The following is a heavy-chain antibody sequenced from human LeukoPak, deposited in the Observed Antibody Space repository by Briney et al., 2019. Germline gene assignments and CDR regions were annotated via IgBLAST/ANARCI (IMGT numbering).Heavy chain of an antibody. V-gene: IGHV3-21*01. CDR3: ARDVRAVAAHFDY. CDR2: ISSSSSSYI. CDR1: GFTFSSYS. D-gene: IGHD6-19*01. Sequence: PGGSLRLSCAASGFTFSSYSMNWVRQAPGKGLEWVSSISSSSSSYIYYADSVKGRFTISRDNAKNSLYLQMNSLRAEDTAVYYCARDVRAVAAHFDYWGQGTLVTVSS. J-gene: IGHJ4*02.